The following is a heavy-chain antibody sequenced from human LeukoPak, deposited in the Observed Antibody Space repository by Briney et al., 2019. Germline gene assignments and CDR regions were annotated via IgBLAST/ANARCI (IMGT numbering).Heavy chain of an antibody. CDR2: ISYDGSNT. Sequence: GGSLRLSCAASGFTFNSHHMNWVRQAPGKGLEWVAVISYDGSNTYYEDSVKGRFTISRDNSKNTLYLQMNSLRAEDMAVYYCAREEWYYFDYWGQGTLVIVSS. CDR1: GFTFNSHH. V-gene: IGHV3-30-3*01. D-gene: IGHD3-3*01. CDR3: AREEWYYFDY. J-gene: IGHJ4*02.